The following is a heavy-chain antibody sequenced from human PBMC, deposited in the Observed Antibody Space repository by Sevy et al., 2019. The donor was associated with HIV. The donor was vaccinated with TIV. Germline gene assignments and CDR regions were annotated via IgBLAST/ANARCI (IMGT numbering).Heavy chain of an antibody. V-gene: IGHV4-30-4*01. J-gene: IGHJ4*02. D-gene: IGHD6-19*01. Sequence: SETLSLTCTVSGGSISSGDYYWSWIRQPPGKGLEWIGYIYYSGSTYYNPSLKSQVTISVDTSKNQFSLKLSSVTAADTAVYYCAREGAVAGTPFDYWGQGTLVTVSS. CDR3: AREGAVAGTPFDY. CDR1: GGSISSGDYY. CDR2: IYYSGST.